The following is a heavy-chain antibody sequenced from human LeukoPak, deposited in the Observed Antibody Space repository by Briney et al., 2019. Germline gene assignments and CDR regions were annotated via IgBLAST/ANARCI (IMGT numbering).Heavy chain of an antibody. D-gene: IGHD3-10*02. CDR2: ISAYNGNT. CDR3: ARATMWNWFDP. Sequence: ASVKVSCKASGYTFTSYGISWVRQAPGQGLGWMGWISAYNGNTNYAQKLQGRVTITRDTSASTAYMELSSLRSEDMAVYYCARATMWNWFDPWGQGTLVTVSS. V-gene: IGHV1-18*03. J-gene: IGHJ5*02. CDR1: GYTFTSYG.